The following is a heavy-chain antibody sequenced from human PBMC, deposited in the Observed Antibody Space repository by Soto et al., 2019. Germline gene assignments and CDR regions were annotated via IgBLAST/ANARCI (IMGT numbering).Heavy chain of an antibody. Sequence: PGGSLRLSCAASGFTFSSYGMHWVRQAPGKGLEWVAVVWYDGSNKYYADSVKGRFTISRDNSKNTLYLQMNSLRAEDTAVNYCARLGYCSSTSCHGNAFDIWGQGTMVTVS. CDR2: VWYDGSNK. V-gene: IGHV3-33*01. J-gene: IGHJ3*02. D-gene: IGHD2-2*01. CDR3: ARLGYCSSTSCHGNAFDI. CDR1: GFTFSSYG.